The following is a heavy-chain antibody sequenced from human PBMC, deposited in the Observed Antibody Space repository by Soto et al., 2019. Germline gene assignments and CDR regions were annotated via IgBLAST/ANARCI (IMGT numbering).Heavy chain of an antibody. CDR1: GGTFNTYT. CDR3: SIGSWSAETFDV. CDR2: IIPMLPVT. Sequence: QVHLIQSGAEVKKPGSSVKVSCKAAGGTFNTYTLFWVRQAPGHGLEWMGRIIPMLPVTNSAQKFQGRLTPTAHKSTGTAFMELTSLTSDDTAVYYCSIGSWSAETFDVWGQGTMVTVSS. V-gene: IGHV1-69*02. D-gene: IGHD2-2*01. J-gene: IGHJ3*01.